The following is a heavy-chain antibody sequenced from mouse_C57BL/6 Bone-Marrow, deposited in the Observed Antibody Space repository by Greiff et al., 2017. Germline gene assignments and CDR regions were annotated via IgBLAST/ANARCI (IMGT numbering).Heavy chain of an antibody. J-gene: IGHJ2*01. CDR1: GYSFTGYY. D-gene: IGHD1-1*01. CDR2: INPSTGGT. V-gene: IGHV1-42*01. Sequence: VQLKQSGPELVKPGASVKISCKASGYSFTGYYMNWVKQSPEKSLEWIGEINPSTGGTTYNQKFKAKATLTVNKSSSTAYMQLKRLTSEDSAVYYCDRGGTTDFFDYWGQGTTLTVSS. CDR3: DRGGTTDFFDY.